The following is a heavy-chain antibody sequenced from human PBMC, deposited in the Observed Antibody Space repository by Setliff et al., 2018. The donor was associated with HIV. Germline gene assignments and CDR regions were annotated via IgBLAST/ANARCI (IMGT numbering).Heavy chain of an antibody. CDR3: AREGTYSGTYWVRRVASFDI. CDR1: GGSFSGYL. D-gene: IGHD1-26*01. J-gene: IGHJ3*02. V-gene: IGHV4-34*01. Sequence: SETLSLTCSVYGGSFSGYLWSWIRQSPGKGLEWIGEIKYTGRTTYNPSLGGRVTISLDTSKNQFSMHLTSVTAADTGVYYCAREGTYSGTYWVRRVASFDIWGQGTMVTVSS. CDR2: IKYTGRT.